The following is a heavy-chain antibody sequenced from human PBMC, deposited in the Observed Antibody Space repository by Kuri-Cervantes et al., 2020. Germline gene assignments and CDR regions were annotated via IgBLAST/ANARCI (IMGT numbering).Heavy chain of an antibody. CDR1: GFTFSDYY. Sequence: GGSLRLSCAASGFTFSDYYMSWIRQAPGKGLEWVSYISSSGGIRYYADSVKGRFTISRDNAKNSLFLQMNSLRAEDTAVYYCARVWGQDYYYYGTDVWGQGTTVTVSS. CDR3: ARVWGQDYYYYGTDV. J-gene: IGHJ6*02. V-gene: IGHV3-11*01. CDR2: ISSSGGIR. D-gene: IGHD3-16*01.